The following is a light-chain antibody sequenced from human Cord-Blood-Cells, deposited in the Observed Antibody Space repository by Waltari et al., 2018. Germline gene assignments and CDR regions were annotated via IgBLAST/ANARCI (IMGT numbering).Light chain of an antibody. Sequence: EIVLTQSPGTLSLSPGERATLSCRASQSVSSSYLAWYQQKPGQAPSLLIYGASSRATGIPDRFSGSGSGTDFTLTISRVEPEDFAVYYCQQYGSSPPYTFGQGTKRES. V-gene: IGKV3-20*01. CDR3: QQYGSSPPYT. CDR1: QSVSSSY. J-gene: IGKJ2*01. CDR2: GAS.